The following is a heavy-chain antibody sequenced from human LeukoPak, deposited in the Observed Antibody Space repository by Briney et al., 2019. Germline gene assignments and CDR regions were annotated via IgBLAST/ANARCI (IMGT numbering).Heavy chain of an antibody. D-gene: IGHD3-3*01. CDR3: ARDSTITIFDGISPRPDMDV. J-gene: IGHJ6*02. CDR1: GFTFSSYS. CDR2: ISSSSSYI. V-gene: IGHV3-21*01. Sequence: TGGSLRLSCAASGFTFSSYSMNWVRQAPGKGLEWVSSISSSSSYIYYADSVKGRFTISRDNAKNSLYLQMNSLRAEDTAVYYCARDSTITIFDGISPRPDMDVWGQGTTVTVSS.